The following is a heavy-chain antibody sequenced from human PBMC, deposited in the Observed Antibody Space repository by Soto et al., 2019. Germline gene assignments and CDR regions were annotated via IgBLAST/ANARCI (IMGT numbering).Heavy chain of an antibody. V-gene: IGHV3-48*01. CDR1: GFTFSSYS. CDR2: ISSSSSTI. CDR3: AREKSYYGSGWFDP. D-gene: IGHD3-10*01. J-gene: IGHJ5*02. Sequence: GGSLRLSCAASGFTFSSYSMNWVRQAPGKGLEWVSYISSSSSTIYYADSVKDRFTISRDNAKNSLYLQMNSLRAEDTAVYYCAREKSYYGSGWFDPWGQGTLVTVSS.